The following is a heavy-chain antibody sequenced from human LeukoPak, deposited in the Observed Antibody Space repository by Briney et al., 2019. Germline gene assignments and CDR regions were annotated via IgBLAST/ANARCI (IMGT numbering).Heavy chain of an antibody. J-gene: IGHJ4*02. D-gene: IGHD5-24*01. Sequence: SQTLSLTCAVSGGSISSGGYSWRWIRQPPGKGLEWIGYIYHSGSTYYNPSLKSRVTISVDRSKNQFSLKLSSVTAADTAVYYCARGGDGYNYTPDYWGQGTLVTVSS. CDR2: IYHSGST. CDR3: ARGGDGYNYTPDY. CDR1: GGSISSGGYS. V-gene: IGHV4-30-2*01.